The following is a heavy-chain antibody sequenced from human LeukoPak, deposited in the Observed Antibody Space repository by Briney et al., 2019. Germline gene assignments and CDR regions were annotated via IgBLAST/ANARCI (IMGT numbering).Heavy chain of an antibody. V-gene: IGHV4-34*01. Sequence: SETLSLTCAVYGGSFSGYYWSWIRQPPGKGLEWIGEINHSGSTNYNPSLKSRVTISVDTSKNQFSLKLSSVTAADTAVYYCPRVRYCSSTSCPWGQGTLVTVSS. CDR3: PRVRYCSSTSCP. CDR1: GGSFSGYY. CDR2: INHSGST. J-gene: IGHJ5*02. D-gene: IGHD2-2*01.